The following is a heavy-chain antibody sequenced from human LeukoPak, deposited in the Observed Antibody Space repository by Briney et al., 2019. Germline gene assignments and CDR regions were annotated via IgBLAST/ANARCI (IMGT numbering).Heavy chain of an antibody. CDR2: IGTAGDT. CDR3: SGDPGDY. D-gene: IGHD3-10*01. J-gene: IGHJ4*02. CDR1: GFTFSSYD. V-gene: IGHV3-13*01. Sequence: GGSLRLSCAASGFTFSSYDMHWVRQATGKGLEWVSAIGTAGDTYYPGSVKGRFTISRDNAKKSLYLQMNSLRAEDTAVYYCSGDPGDYWGQGTLVTVSS.